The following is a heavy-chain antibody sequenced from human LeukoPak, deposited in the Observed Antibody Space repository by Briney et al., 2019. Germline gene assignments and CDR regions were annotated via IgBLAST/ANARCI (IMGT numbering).Heavy chain of an antibody. J-gene: IGHJ4*02. V-gene: IGHV1-3*01. CDR3: AMSVEMPPIPSFDY. Sequence: ASVKVSCKTSGYIFTPHHIHWMRQAPGQGLELLGWVSAANNPEYSQKFQGRVVITRDASATTSYLERNSLRSEDTAVYYCAMSVEMPPIPSFDYWGQGTLATVSS. CDR2: VSAANNP. D-gene: IGHD5-24*01. CDR1: GYIFTPHH.